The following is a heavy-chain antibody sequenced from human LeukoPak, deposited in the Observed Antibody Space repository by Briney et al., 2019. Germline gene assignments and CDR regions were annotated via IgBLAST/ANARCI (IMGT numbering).Heavy chain of an antibody. V-gene: IGHV4-39*07. CDR1: GGSISSSSYY. CDR3: ARAIVVVPGWFDP. CDR2: IYYSGST. J-gene: IGHJ5*02. D-gene: IGHD2-15*01. Sequence: PSETLSLTCTVSGGSISSSSYYWGWIRQPPGKGLEWIGGIYYSGSTYYDPSLKSRVAISVDTSKNQFSLKLSSVTAADTAVYYCARAIVVVPGWFDPWGQGTLVTVSS.